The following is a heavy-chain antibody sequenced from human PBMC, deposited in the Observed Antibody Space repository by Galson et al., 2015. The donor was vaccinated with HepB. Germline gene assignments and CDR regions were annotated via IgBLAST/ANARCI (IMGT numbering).Heavy chain of an antibody. Sequence: SLRLSCAASGFTFSSYSMNWVRQAPGKGLEWVSSINSRGSHVFYADSVRGRFTISRDNAKDTLYLQMDSLGVEDMAVYYCARCLNFYATETEDYFDQWGQGTQVVVSS. J-gene: IGHJ4*02. V-gene: IGHV3-21*06. CDR3: ARCLNFYATETEDYFDQ. D-gene: IGHD2/OR15-2a*01. CDR2: INSRGSHV. CDR1: GFTFSSYS.